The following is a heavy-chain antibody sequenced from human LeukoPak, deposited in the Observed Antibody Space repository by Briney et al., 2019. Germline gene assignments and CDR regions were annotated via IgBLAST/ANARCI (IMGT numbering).Heavy chain of an antibody. CDR3: ARAGRYCSGGTCLDY. CDR2: IITITIYP. J-gene: IGHJ4*02. CDR1: GFTFSDYY. V-gene: IGHV3-11*03. D-gene: IGHD2-15*01. Sequence: GGSLRLSCAASGFTFSDYYMSWVRQAPGEGLEWVSYIITITIYPKYAHSVKGRFTISRATAKNSLSLQMNNLAAENTTAYYCARAGRYCSGGTCLDYWGQGTLVTVSS.